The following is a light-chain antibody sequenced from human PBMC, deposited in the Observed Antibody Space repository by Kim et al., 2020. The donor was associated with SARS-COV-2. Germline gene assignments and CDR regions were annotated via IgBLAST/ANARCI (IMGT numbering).Light chain of an antibody. V-gene: IGKV1-8*01. CDR1: QGISSY. Sequence: AIRMTQSPSSLSASTGDRVTITCRASQGISSYLAWYQQKPGKAPKLLIYAASTLQSGVPSRFSGSGSGTDFTLTITSLQSEDFATYYCQQYDNYPRTFGQGTKVDIK. CDR2: AAS. CDR3: QQYDNYPRT. J-gene: IGKJ1*01.